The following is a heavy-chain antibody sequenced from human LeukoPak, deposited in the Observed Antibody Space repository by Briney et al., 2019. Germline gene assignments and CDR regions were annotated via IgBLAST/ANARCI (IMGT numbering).Heavy chain of an antibody. CDR3: ARDDLEMATVY. CDR1: GFIVSSDY. D-gene: IGHD5-24*01. J-gene: IGHJ4*02. Sequence: PGGSLRLSCAVSGFIVSSDYMSWVRQAPGKGLEWVAVIWYDGSNKYYADSVKGRFTISRDNSKNTLYLQMNSLRAEDTAVYYCARDDLEMATVYWGQGTLVTVSS. V-gene: IGHV3-33*08. CDR2: IWYDGSNK.